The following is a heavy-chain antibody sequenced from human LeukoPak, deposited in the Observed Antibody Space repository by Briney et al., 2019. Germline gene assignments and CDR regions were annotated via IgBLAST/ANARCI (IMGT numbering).Heavy chain of an antibody. J-gene: IGHJ4*02. D-gene: IGHD3-10*01. Sequence: GRSLRLSCAASGFTFDDYAMHWVRQAPGKGLEWVSGISWNSGSIGYADSVKGRFTISRDNAKNSLYPQMNSLRAEDTAVYYCARDPRHYYGSGSYYTSWGQGTLVTVSS. CDR1: GFTFDDYA. CDR3: ARDPRHYYGSGSYYTS. CDR2: ISWNSGSI. V-gene: IGHV3-9*01.